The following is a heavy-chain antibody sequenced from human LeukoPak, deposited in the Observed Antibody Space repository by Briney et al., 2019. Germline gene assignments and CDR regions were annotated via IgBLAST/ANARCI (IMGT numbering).Heavy chain of an antibody. J-gene: IGHJ4*02. CDR3: AKDDKPDGNRYFDY. V-gene: IGHV3-30*02. Sequence: GGSLRLSCAASGFTFSTFGMHWVRRAPGKGLEWLTSIWPDGSNQYYADSVKGRLTISRDNSKSTLYLQMNSLRAEDSDVYYCAKDDKPDGNRYFDYWGQGTPVTVSS. CDR1: GFTFSTFG. CDR2: IWPDGSNQ. D-gene: IGHD1-1*01.